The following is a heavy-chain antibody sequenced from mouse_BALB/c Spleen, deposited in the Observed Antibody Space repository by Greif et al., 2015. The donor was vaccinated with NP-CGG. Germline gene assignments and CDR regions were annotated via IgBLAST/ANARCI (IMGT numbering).Heavy chain of an antibody. J-gene: IGHJ4*01. V-gene: IGHV1S81*02. D-gene: IGHD3-2*02. CDR2: INPSNGRT. CDR1: GYTFTSYW. Sequence: VHLVESGAELVKPGASVKLSCKASGYTFTSYWMHWVKQRPGQGLEWIGEINPSNGRTNYNEKFKSKATLTVDKSSSTAYMQLSSLTSEDSAVYYCARGGYYYAMDYWGQGTSVTVSS. CDR3: ARGGYYYAMDY.